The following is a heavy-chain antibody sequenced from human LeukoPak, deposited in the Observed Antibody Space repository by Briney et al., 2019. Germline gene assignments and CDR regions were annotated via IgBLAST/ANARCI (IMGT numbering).Heavy chain of an antibody. Sequence: PSQTLSLTCTVSGGSISSGGYYWSWIRQHPGKGLEWIGYIYYSGSIYYNPSLKSRVTISVDTSKNQFSLKLSSVTAADTAVYYCARLRLADLYRFDPWGQGTLVTVSS. D-gene: IGHD2-21*01. CDR2: IYYSGSI. CDR1: GGSISSGGYY. J-gene: IGHJ5*02. V-gene: IGHV4-31*03. CDR3: ARLRLADLYRFDP.